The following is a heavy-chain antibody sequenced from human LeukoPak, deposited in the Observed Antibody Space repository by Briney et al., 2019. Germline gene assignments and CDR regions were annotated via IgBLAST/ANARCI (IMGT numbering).Heavy chain of an antibody. J-gene: IGHJ6*04. D-gene: IGHD1-26*01. Sequence: GGSLRLSCAASGFTFSSYSMNWVRQAPGEGLEWVAVISYDGGDKYYADSVKGRFTISRDNSKNTLYLQMNSLRAADTAVYYCARDWAIVMGATLDVWGKGTTVTVSS. CDR3: ARDWAIVMGATLDV. CDR1: GFTFSSYS. V-gene: IGHV3-30*19. CDR2: ISYDGGDK.